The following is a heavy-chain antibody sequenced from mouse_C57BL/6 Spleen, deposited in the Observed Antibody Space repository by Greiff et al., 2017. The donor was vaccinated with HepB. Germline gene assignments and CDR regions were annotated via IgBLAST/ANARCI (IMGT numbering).Heavy chain of an antibody. CDR3: ARGNSSGYDYYAMDY. V-gene: IGHV1-52*01. Sequence: QVQLKQPGAELVRPGSSVKLSCKASGYTFTSYWMHWVKQRPIQGLEWIGNIDPSDSETHYNQKFKDKATLTVDKSSSTAYMQLSSLTSEDSAVYYCARGNSSGYDYYAMDYWGQGTSVTVSS. CDR1: GYTFTSYW. CDR2: IDPSDSET. J-gene: IGHJ4*01. D-gene: IGHD3-2*02.